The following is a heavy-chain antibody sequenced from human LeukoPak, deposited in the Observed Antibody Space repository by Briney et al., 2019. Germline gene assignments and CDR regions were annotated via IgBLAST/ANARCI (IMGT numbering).Heavy chain of an antibody. CDR3: ARLYCSGGSCYPYSLYYFDY. V-gene: IGHV1-2*06. CDR2: INPNSGGT. Sequence: GASVKVSCKASGYTFTGYYMHWVRQAPGQGLEWMGRINPNSGGTNYAQKFQGRVTMTRDTSISTAYMELSRLRSDDTAVYYCARLYCSGGSCYPYSLYYFDYWGQGTQVTVSS. CDR1: GYTFTGYY. J-gene: IGHJ4*02. D-gene: IGHD2-15*01.